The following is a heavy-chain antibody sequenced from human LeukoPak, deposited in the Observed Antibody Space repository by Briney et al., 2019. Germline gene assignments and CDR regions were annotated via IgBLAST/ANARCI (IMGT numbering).Heavy chain of an antibody. V-gene: IGHV3-23*01. CDR2: ISGSGNGT. J-gene: IGHJ4*02. Sequence: GGSLRLSCTASGFTFRTYAMNWVRQAPGKGLQWLSGISGSGNGTYYADSVKGRFTISRDNSKNMVYLQMNSLTVEDAATYYCAKRTMSAFDSWGQGTLLIVSS. D-gene: IGHD5-24*01. CDR3: AKRTMSAFDS. CDR1: GFTFRTYA.